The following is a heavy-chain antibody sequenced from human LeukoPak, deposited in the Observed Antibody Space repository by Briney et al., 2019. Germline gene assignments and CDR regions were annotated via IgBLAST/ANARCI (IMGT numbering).Heavy chain of an antibody. CDR1: GGPFSGYY. V-gene: IGHV4-34*01. D-gene: IGHD3-22*01. J-gene: IGHJ4*02. CDR3: ARERREYYYDSSGYYFFDY. Sequence: SETLSLTCAVYGGPFSGYYWSWIRQPPGKGLEWIGEINHSGSTNYNPSLKSRVTISVDTSKNQFSLKLSSVTAADTAVYYCARERREYYYDSSGYYFFDYWGQGTLVTVSS. CDR2: INHSGST.